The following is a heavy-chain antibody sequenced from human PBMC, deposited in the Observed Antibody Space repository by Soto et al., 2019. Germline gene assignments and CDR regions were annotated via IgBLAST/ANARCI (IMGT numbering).Heavy chain of an antibody. D-gene: IGHD3-10*01. Sequence: EVQLVEFGGGLVKPGGSLRLSCVVSGFTFSSYSMNWVRQAPGKGLEWVSSISSGSNYTYYADSVKGRFTISRDNAKNSVYLQMNSLRAEDTALYYCARDFKESQYYYYCMDVWGKGTTVTVSS. J-gene: IGHJ6*03. CDR2: ISSGSNYT. CDR3: ARDFKESQYYYYCMDV. V-gene: IGHV3-21*06. CDR1: GFTFSSYS.